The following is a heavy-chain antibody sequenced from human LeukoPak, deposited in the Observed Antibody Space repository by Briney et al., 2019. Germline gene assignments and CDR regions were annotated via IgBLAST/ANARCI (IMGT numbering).Heavy chain of an antibody. Sequence: ASVKVSCKASGYTFTCYGISWVRQAPGQGLEWMGWISAYNGNTNYAQKLQGRVTMTTDTSTSTAYMELRSLRSDDTAVYYCARDLYTMVRGVTSPIPFDYWGQGTLVTVSS. J-gene: IGHJ4*02. V-gene: IGHV1-18*01. D-gene: IGHD3-10*01. CDR2: ISAYNGNT. CDR1: GYTFTCYG. CDR3: ARDLYTMVRGVTSPIPFDY.